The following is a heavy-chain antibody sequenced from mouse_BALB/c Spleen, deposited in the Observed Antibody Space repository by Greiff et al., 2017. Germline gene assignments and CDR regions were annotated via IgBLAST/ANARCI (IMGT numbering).Heavy chain of an antibody. D-gene: IGHD1-1*02. CDR2: INPNNGGT. J-gene: IGHJ4*01. CDR1: GYTFTEYT. V-gene: IGHV1-18*01. Sequence: EVQLQESGPELVKPGASVKISCKTSGYTFTEYTMHWVKQSHGKSLEWIGGINPNNGGTSYNQKFKGKATLTVDKSSSTADKELRSLTSEDSAVYYCASRGSYNYAMDYRGKGTSVTVSS. CDR3: ASRGSYNYAMDY.